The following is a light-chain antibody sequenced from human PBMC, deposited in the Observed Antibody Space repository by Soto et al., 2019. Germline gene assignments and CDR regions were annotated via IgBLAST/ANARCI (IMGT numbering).Light chain of an antibody. J-gene: IGLJ3*02. Sequence: QSALTQPASVSGSPGQSITISCTGTSSDVGNYNLVSWYQQHPGEAPKLLIYEGSKRPSGLSNRFSGSRFGNTASLTISGLQAEDEVDYYCCSYAGDITWVFGGGTKLTVL. V-gene: IGLV2-23*01. CDR2: EGS. CDR1: SSDVGNYNL. CDR3: CSYAGDITWV.